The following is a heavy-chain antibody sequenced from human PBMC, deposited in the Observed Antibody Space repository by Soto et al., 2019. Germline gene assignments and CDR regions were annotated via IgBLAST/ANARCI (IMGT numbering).Heavy chain of an antibody. V-gene: IGHV3-11*01. D-gene: IGHD1-1*01. CDR1: GFTFGDYE. CDR2: LSRSGNTI. CDR3: VRDLKYLRVTGNWFDS. Sequence: QVQLVESGGGLVQPGGSLRLSCAASGFTFGDYEMSWIRQAAGKGPEWVSFLSRSGNTIYYADSVKGRFSISRDNAENSLYLQMESLRVEDTAIYYCVRDLKYLRVTGNWFDSWGQGTLVTVSS. J-gene: IGHJ5*01.